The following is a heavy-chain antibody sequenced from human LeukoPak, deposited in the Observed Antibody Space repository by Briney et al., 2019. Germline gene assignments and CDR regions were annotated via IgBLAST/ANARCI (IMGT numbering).Heavy chain of an antibody. Sequence: SETLSLTCAVYGGSVSGHYWSWIRQPPGKGLAWIGEINHSGSTNYNPSLKSRVTISVDTSKKQFSLKLSSVTAADTAVYYCARRRFTMVRGVIIRSPFDYWGQGTLVTVSS. CDR2: INHSGST. V-gene: IGHV4-34*01. J-gene: IGHJ4*02. CDR1: GGSVSGHY. CDR3: ARRRFTMVRGVIIRSPFDY. D-gene: IGHD3-10*01.